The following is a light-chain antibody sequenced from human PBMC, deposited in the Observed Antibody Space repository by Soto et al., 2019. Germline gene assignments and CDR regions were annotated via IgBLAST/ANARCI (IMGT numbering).Light chain of an antibody. J-gene: IGKJ1*01. CDR1: QSVSIND. CDR2: GAS. Sequence: IVLTHSPGTLSFSPGEIATLSFRASQSVSINDLAWYQQKPGQAPRLLIYGASIRATGIPDRFSGSGSGTDFTLTISRLEPEDFAVYYCQQYGRSSWTFGQGTKVDIK. CDR3: QQYGRSSWT. V-gene: IGKV3-20*01.